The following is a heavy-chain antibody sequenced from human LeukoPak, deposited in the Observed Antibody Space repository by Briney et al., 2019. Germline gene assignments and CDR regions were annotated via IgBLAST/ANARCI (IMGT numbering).Heavy chain of an antibody. CDR1: GGSTGNYF. J-gene: IGHJ2*01. Sequence: SETLSLTCTVSGGSTGNYFWSWIRQPPGKGLEWIGYIYSSGFTDSNPSLKSRVAISLDTFRNQFSLRLTSVTAADTALYYCARHHGSWTDWFFDLWGRGTLVTVSP. D-gene: IGHD2-15*01. CDR3: ARHHGSWTDWFFDL. V-gene: IGHV4-59*08. CDR2: IYSSGFT.